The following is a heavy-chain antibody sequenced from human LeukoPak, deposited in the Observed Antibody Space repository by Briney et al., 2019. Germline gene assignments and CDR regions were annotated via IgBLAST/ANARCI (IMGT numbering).Heavy chain of an antibody. V-gene: IGHV4-34*01. CDR2: INHSGST. CDR3: ARGYFDWLTL. D-gene: IGHD3-9*01. J-gene: IGHJ4*02. CDR1: GGSFSGYY. Sequence: SETLSLTCAVYGGSFSGYYWSWIRQPPGKGLEWIGEINHSGSTNYNPSLKSRVTISVDTSKNQFSLKLSSVTAADTAVYYCARGYFDWLTLWGQGTLVTVSS.